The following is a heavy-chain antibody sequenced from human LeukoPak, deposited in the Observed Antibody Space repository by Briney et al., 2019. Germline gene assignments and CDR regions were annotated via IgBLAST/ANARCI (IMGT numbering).Heavy chain of an antibody. CDR3: AKEGDAYSSSWYPSFGD. D-gene: IGHD6-13*01. Sequence: PGGSLRLSCAASGFTFSSYPMHWVRQSPGKGLEWVAVISYDGSNKYCADSVKGRFTISRDNPKNTLYLQMNSLRAEDTAVYYCAKEGDAYSSSWYPSFGDWGQGTLVTVSS. CDR1: GFTFSSYP. J-gene: IGHJ4*02. CDR2: ISYDGSNK. V-gene: IGHV3-30-3*01.